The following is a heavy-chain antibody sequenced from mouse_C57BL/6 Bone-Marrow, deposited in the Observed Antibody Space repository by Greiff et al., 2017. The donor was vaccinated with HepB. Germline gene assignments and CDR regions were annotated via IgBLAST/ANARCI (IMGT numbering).Heavy chain of an antibody. Sequence: EVHLVESGGGLVQPGESLKLSCESNEYEFPSHDMSWVRKTPEKRLELVAAINSDGGSTYYPDTMERRFIISRDNTKKTLYLQMSSLRSEDTALYYCARHHYDGYYVDWYFDVWGTGTTVTVSS. V-gene: IGHV5-2*01. CDR1: EYEFPSHD. CDR2: INSDGGST. CDR3: ARHHYDGYYVDWYFDV. D-gene: IGHD2-3*01. J-gene: IGHJ1*03.